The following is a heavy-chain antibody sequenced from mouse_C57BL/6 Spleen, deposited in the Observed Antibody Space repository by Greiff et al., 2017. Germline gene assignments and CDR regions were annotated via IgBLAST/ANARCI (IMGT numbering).Heavy chain of an antibody. CDR1: GYTFTSYG. Sequence: QVQLQQSGAELARPGASVKLSCKASGYTFTSYGISWVKQRTGQGLEWIGEIYPRSGNTYYNEKFKGKATLTADKSSSTAYMELRSLTSEDSAVYFCASRGVVATKDAMDYWGQGTSVTVSS. CDR2: IYPRSGNT. J-gene: IGHJ4*01. D-gene: IGHD1-1*01. CDR3: ASRGVVATKDAMDY. V-gene: IGHV1-81*01.